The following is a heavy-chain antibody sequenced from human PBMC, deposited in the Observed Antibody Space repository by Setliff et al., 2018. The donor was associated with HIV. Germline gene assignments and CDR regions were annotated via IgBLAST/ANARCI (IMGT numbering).Heavy chain of an antibody. CDR1: GDSNSSGYY. CDR3: ARSVGYCRGGSCSNWFDP. J-gene: IGHJ5*02. D-gene: IGHD2-15*01. V-gene: IGHV4-38-2*01. CDR2: IYHSGST. Sequence: SETLSLTCAVAGDSNSSGYYWGWIRQPPGKGLEWIGSIYHSGSTYYNPSLKSRVTISVDTSKNQFSLKLSSVTAADTAVYHCARSVGYCRGGSCSNWFDPWGQGTLVTVSS.